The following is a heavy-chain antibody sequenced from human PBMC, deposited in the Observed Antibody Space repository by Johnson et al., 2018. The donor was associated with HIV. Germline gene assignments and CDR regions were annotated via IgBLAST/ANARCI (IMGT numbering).Heavy chain of an antibody. J-gene: IGHJ3*02. Sequence: QVQLVESGGGVVQPGGSLRLSCAASGFTFSSFGMHWIRQAAGTGLEWVAFVQYDGTDKYYADSVEGRFTISRDNSKNTLYLQMNSLRAEDTAVYYCAKDVIMITFGGIFDIWGQGTRVTVSS. CDR2: VQYDGTDK. CDR1: GFTFSSFG. V-gene: IGHV3-30*02. CDR3: AKDVIMITFGGIFDI. D-gene: IGHD3-16*01.